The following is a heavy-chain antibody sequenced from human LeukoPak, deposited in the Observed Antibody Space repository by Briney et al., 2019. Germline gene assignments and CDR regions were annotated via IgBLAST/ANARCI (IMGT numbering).Heavy chain of an antibody. Sequence: ASVKVSCKASGYTFTSYGISWVRQAPGQGLEWMGWISAYNGNTNYAQKLQGRVTMTRNTSISTAYMELSSLRSEDTAVYYCARVVAGGQQLDGFDYWGQGTLVTVSS. D-gene: IGHD6-13*01. CDR1: GYTFTSYG. CDR2: ISAYNGNT. J-gene: IGHJ4*02. CDR3: ARVVAGGQQLDGFDY. V-gene: IGHV1-18*01.